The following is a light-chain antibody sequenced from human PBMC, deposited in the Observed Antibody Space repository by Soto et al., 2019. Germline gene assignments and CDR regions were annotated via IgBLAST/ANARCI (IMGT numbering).Light chain of an antibody. CDR3: CSYAGSYTFSV. CDR2: DVS. CDR1: SSDVGGYNY. J-gene: IGLJ6*01. V-gene: IGLV2-11*01. Sequence: QSALTQPRSVSGSPGQSVTISCTGTSSDVGGYNYVSWYQQHPGKAPKLMIYDVSKRPSGVPDRFSGSKSGNTASLTISGLQAEDVADYYCCSYAGSYTFSVFGTGTQLTVL.